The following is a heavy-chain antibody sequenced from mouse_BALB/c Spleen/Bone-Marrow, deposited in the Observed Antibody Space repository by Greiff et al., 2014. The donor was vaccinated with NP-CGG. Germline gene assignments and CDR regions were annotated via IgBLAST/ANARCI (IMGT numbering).Heavy chain of an antibody. CDR1: EYEFPSHD. J-gene: IGHJ3*01. D-gene: IGHD1-1*01. Sequence: EVKLMESGGGLVQPGESLKLSCESNEYEFPSHDMSWVRKTPEKRLELVAAINSGGSTYYPDTMERRFIISRDNSKKTLYLQMSSLRSEDTAFYYCARHGDYYGSSLFAYWGQGTLVTVSA. CDR2: INSGGST. CDR3: ARHGDYYGSSLFAY. V-gene: IGHV5-2*01.